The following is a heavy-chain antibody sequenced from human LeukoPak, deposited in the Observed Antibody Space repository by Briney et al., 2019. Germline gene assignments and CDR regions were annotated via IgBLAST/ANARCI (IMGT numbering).Heavy chain of an antibody. Sequence: SETLSLTCTVSGGSISSYYWSWIRQPAGKGLEWIGRIYTSGSTNYNPSLKSRVTMSIDTSKNQFSLKLSSVTAADTAVYYCARGLSSGWPYNWFDPWGQGTLVTVSS. CDR3: ARGLSSGWPYNWFDP. J-gene: IGHJ5*02. D-gene: IGHD6-19*01. CDR2: IYTSGST. V-gene: IGHV4-4*07. CDR1: GGSISSYY.